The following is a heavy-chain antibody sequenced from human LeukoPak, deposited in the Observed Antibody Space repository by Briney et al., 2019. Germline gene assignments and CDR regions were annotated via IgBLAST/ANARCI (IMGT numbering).Heavy chain of an antibody. V-gene: IGHV3-21*01. Sequence: GGSLRLSCAASGFTLSSYAMSWVRQAPGKGLEWVSSISSSSSYIYYADSVKGRFTISRDNAKNSLYLQMNSLRAEDTAVYYCASARTTGTRVAFDIWGQGTMVTVSS. J-gene: IGHJ3*02. CDR2: ISSSSSYI. D-gene: IGHD1-1*01. CDR1: GFTLSSYA. CDR3: ASARTTGTRVAFDI.